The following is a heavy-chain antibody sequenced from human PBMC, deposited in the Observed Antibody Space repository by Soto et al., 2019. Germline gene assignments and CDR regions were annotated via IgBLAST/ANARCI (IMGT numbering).Heavy chain of an antibody. V-gene: IGHV3-23*01. Sequence: EVQLLESGGGLVQPGGSLRLSCAASGFTFSSYAMSWVRQAPGKGLEWVSAISGSGGSTYYADSVKGRFTISRDNSKNTLYLQMNSLRAEDTAVYYCAKDQFVPCYGSGSYVFGPFDPWGQGTLVTVSS. D-gene: IGHD3-10*01. CDR1: GFTFSSYA. CDR3: AKDQFVPCYGSGSYVFGPFDP. J-gene: IGHJ5*02. CDR2: ISGSGGST.